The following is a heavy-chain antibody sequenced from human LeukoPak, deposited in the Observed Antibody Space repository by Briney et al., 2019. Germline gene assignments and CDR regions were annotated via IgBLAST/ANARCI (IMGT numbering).Heavy chain of an antibody. V-gene: IGHV3-23*01. D-gene: IGHD5-24*01. CDR3: AKEEMPHAFDL. CDR1: GFSFRRYA. Sequence: GGSLRLSXAASGFSFRRYAMSWVRQAPGRGLEWVAVISGRGRSTVYADSVNGRLTISRDNSKNTLFLQLDSLRVEDTAIYYCAKEEMPHAFDLWGQGTMVTVSS. CDR2: ISGRGRST. J-gene: IGHJ3*01.